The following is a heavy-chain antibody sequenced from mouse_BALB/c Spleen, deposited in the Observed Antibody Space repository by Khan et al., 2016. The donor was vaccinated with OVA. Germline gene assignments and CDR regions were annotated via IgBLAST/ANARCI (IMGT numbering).Heavy chain of an antibody. CDR2: TNPTNGRT. CDR1: GYTFTSYW. Sequence: QVQLKQSGAELVKAGASVKMSCKASGYTFTSYWMHWVKQRLGQGLEWFAETNPTNGRTYYNEKFKSKATLTVDKSSSTAYMLHSVLTVEDSAVCYWSMIKNIVATYFDYWGQGTTLTGSS. CDR3: SMIKNIVATYFDY. D-gene: IGHD1-1*01. J-gene: IGHJ2*01. V-gene: IGHV1S81*02.